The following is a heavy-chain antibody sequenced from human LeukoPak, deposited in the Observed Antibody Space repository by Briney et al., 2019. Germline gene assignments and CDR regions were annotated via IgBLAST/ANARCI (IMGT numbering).Heavy chain of an antibody. J-gene: IGHJ5*02. V-gene: IGHV1-2*02. CDR1: GYTFTGYY. Sequence: ASVKVSCKASGYTFTGYYMHWVRQAPGQGLEWMGWINPNSGGTNYAQKFQGRVTMTRDTSISTAYMELSRLRSDDTAVYYCARSMTRRSSTTSFDRWGQGTLVTVSS. CDR2: INPNSGGT. D-gene: IGHD4-11*01. CDR3: ARSMTRRSSTTSFDR.